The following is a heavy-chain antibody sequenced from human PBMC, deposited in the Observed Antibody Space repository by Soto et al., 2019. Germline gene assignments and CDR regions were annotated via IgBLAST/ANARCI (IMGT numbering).Heavy chain of an antibody. J-gene: IGHJ4*02. CDR3: AKGYSSGWYPDYFDC. V-gene: IGHV3-23*01. Sequence: GGSLRLSCVASGFTFSTSAMSWVRQAPGKGLEWVSVISGSGASTYYADSVQGRFTISRDTSKNTLYLQMNSLRAEDTAIYYWAKGYSSGWYPDYFDCWGQGTLVTVSS. CDR2: ISGSGAST. CDR1: GFTFSTSA. D-gene: IGHD6-13*01.